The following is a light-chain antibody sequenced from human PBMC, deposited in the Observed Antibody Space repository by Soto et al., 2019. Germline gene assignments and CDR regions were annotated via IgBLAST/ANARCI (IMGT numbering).Light chain of an antibody. CDR1: SSDVGGYNY. V-gene: IGLV2-8*01. CDR3: SSHAGGNNV. CDR2: EVS. Sequence: QSALTQPPSASGSPGQSVTISCTGTSSDVGGYNYVSWYQQHPGKAPKLIIYEVSKRPSGVPDRFSGSKSGNTASLTVSGLQAEDEADYYCSSHAGGNNVFGTGTKVTVL. J-gene: IGLJ1*01.